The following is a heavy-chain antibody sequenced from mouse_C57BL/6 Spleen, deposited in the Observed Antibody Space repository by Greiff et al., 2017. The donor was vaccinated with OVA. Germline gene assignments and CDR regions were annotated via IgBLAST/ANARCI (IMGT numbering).Heavy chain of an antibody. CDR2: INPNNGGT. CDR3: ARRNYGNRYWYFDV. CDR1: GYTFTDYY. Sequence: EVQLQQSGPELVKPGASVKISCKASGYTFTDYYMNWVKQSHGKSLEWIGDINPNNGGTSYNQKFKGKATLTVDKSSSTAYMELRSLTSEDSAVYYCARRNYGNRYWYFDVWGTGTTVTVSS. J-gene: IGHJ1*03. D-gene: IGHD2-1*01. V-gene: IGHV1-26*01.